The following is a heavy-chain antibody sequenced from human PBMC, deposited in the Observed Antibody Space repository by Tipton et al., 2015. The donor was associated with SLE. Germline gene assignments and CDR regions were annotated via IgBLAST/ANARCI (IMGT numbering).Heavy chain of an antibody. Sequence: TLSLTCAVYGGSFSGFCWSWIRQPPGKGLEWIGEINHSGSTNYNPSLKSRVTISVDTSKNQFSLNLSSVTAADTAVYYCAGAGTTDYYDYWGQGTLVTVSS. J-gene: IGHJ4*02. CDR2: INHSGST. D-gene: IGHD1-7*01. CDR1: GGSFSGFC. V-gene: IGHV4-34*01. CDR3: AGAGTTDYYDY.